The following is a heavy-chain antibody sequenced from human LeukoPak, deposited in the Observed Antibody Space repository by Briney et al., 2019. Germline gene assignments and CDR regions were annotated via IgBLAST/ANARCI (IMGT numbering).Heavy chain of an antibody. J-gene: IGHJ4*02. CDR2: ISGSGGNT. V-gene: IGHV3-23*01. D-gene: IGHD2-21*02. Sequence: GGSLRLSCAATGFTFSTYVMNWVRQAPGKGLEWVSAISGSGGNTYYADSVKGRFTISRDNSKNTLYLQMNSLTAEDTAVYYCAKTPTDTSYCGGDCYLYFDYWGQGTLVTVSS. CDR1: GFTFSTYV. CDR3: AKTPTDTSYCGGDCYLYFDY.